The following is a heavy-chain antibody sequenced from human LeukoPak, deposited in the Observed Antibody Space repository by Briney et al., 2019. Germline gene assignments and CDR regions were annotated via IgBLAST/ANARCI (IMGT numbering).Heavy chain of an antibody. Sequence: GGSLRLSCAASGFTFSSYAMSWVRQAPGKGLEWVSAISGSGGSTYYADSVKGRFTISRGNSKNSLYLQMNSLRAEDTALYYCARRAGAYSHPYDYWGQGTLVTVSS. V-gene: IGHV3-23*01. D-gene: IGHD4/OR15-4a*01. CDR3: ARRAGAYSHPYDY. J-gene: IGHJ4*02. CDR1: GFTFSSYA. CDR2: ISGSGGST.